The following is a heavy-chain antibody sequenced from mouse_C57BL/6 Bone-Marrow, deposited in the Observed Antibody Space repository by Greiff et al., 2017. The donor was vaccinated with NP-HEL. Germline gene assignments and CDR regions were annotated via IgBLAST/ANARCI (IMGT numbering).Heavy chain of an antibody. CDR3: ASWGFAY. CDR1: GYSFTSYY. CDR2: IYPGSGNT. J-gene: IGHJ3*01. V-gene: IGHV1-66*01. Sequence: VKLQESGPELVKPGASVKISCKASGYSFTSYYIHWVKQRPGQGLEWIGWIYPGSGNTKYNEKFKGKATLTADTSSSTAYMQLSSLTSEDAAVYYCASWGFAYWGQGTLVTVSA.